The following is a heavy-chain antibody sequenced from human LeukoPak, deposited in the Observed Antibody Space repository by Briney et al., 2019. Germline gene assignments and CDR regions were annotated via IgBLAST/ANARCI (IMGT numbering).Heavy chain of an antibody. D-gene: IGHD4-17*01. CDR2: IYYSGST. CDR3: ARHGATVTTIDWFDP. J-gene: IGHJ5*02. Sequence: PSETLSLTCTVSGDSISSSSYYWGWSRQPPGKGLEWIGSIYYSGSTYYNPSLKSRVTISVDTSKNQFSLKLSSVTAADTAVYYCARHGATVTTIDWFDPWGQGTLVTVSS. V-gene: IGHV4-39*01. CDR1: GDSISSSSYY.